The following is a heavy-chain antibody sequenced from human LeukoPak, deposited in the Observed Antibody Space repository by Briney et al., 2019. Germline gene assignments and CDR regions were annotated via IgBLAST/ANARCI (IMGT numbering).Heavy chain of an antibody. D-gene: IGHD6-19*01. J-gene: IGHJ3*01. CDR3: ARQGKGYSSGWYHAFDV. V-gene: IGHV5-51*01. CDR2: IYPGDSDT. Sequence: GESLKISCKGSGYSFTSYWIGWVRQMPGKGLEWMGIIYPGDSDTRYSPSFQGQVTISADKSISTAYLQWSSLKASDTAMYYCARQGKGYSSGWYHAFDVWGQGTMVTVSS. CDR1: GYSFTSYW.